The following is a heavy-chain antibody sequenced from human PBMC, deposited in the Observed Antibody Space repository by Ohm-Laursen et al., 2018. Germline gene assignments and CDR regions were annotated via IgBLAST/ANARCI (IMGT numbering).Heavy chain of an antibody. V-gene: IGHV3-30*03. CDR2: ISYDGSNK. J-gene: IGHJ4*02. CDR3: ARRIAVAGALDY. Sequence: SLRLSCAASGFTFSSYGMHWVRQAPGKGLEWVAVISYDGSNKYYADSVKGRFTISRDNSKNSLYLQMNSLRAEDTAVYYCARRIAVAGALDYWGQGTLVTVSS. CDR1: GFTFSSYG. D-gene: IGHD6-19*01.